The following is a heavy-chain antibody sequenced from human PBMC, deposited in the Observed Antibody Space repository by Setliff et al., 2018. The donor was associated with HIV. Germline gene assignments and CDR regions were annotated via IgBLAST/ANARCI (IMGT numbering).Heavy chain of an antibody. D-gene: IGHD3-22*01. CDR1: GYTFTAYY. Sequence: ASVKVSCKASGYTFTAYYMHWVRQAPGQGLEWMGWINPNSGGTTYAQNFQGRVTMTTDTSTSTVYMELRAEDSAVYYCARDSRSFTMIVENQRGMDVWGKGTTVTV. V-gene: IGHV1-2*02. CDR2: INPNSGGT. CDR3: ARDSRSFTMIVENQRGMDV. J-gene: IGHJ6*03.